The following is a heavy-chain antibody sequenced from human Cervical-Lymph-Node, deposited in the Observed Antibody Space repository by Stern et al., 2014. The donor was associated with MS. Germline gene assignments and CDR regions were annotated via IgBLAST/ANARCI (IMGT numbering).Heavy chain of an antibody. V-gene: IGHV5-51*03. CDR3: VRRRETYDY. CDR1: GYKFTRYW. D-gene: IGHD5-24*01. Sequence: EVQLVESGAEVKKPGESLKISCKGSGYKFTRYWIGWVRQMPGKGLEWVGIIFPHDSDTRYSPSLQGQVTISADETISTAYLQWSSLKASDTAMYYCVRRRETYDYWGQGTPVSVYS. J-gene: IGHJ4*02. CDR2: IFPHDSDT.